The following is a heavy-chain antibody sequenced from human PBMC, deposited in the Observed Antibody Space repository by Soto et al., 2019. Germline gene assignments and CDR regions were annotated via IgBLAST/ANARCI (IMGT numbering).Heavy chain of an antibody. D-gene: IGHD3-10*02. CDR2: IYYSGST. Sequence: PSETLSLTCTVSGGSISSGDYYWSWIRQPPGKGLEWIGYIYYSGSTYYNPSLKSRVTISVDTSKNQFPLKLSSVTAADTAVYYCARELVPYYYYGMDVWGQGTTVTVSS. CDR3: ARELVPYYYYGMDV. CDR1: GGSISSGDYY. V-gene: IGHV4-30-4*01. J-gene: IGHJ6*02.